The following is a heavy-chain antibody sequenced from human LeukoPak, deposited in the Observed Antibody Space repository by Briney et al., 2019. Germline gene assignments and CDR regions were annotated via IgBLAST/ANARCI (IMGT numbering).Heavy chain of an antibody. V-gene: IGHV4-4*02. CDR1: GGSISSSNW. CDR3: AAYSSSWSDGFDI. CDR2: IYHSGTT. Sequence: TPSETLSLTCAVSGGSISSSNWWSWVRQPPGTGLEWIGEIYHSGTTNYSPSLKSRVTISVDKSKDQFSLKLTSVTAADTAVYYCAAYSSSWSDGFDIWGQGTMVTVSS. D-gene: IGHD6-13*01. J-gene: IGHJ3*02.